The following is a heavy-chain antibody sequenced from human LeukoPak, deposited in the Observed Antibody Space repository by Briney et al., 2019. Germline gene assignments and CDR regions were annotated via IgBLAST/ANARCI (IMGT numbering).Heavy chain of an antibody. D-gene: IGHD3-22*01. J-gene: IGHJ3*02. CDR3: ARDRKGYDSSGYYYLDAFDI. CDR1: GGSISSSNW. CDR2: IYHSGST. V-gene: IGHV4-4*02. Sequence: PSETLSLTCAVSGGSISSSNWWSWVRQPPGKGLEWIGEIYHSGSTNYNPSLKSRVTISVDKSKNQFSLKLSSVTAADTAVYYCARDRKGYDSSGYYYLDAFDIWGQGTMVTVSS.